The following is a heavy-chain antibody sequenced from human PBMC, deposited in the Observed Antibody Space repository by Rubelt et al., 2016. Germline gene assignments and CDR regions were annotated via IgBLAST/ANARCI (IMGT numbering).Heavy chain of an antibody. J-gene: IGHJ4*02. D-gene: IGHD2-15*01. V-gene: IGHV3-15*01. CDR1: GFTFSSYW. CDR2: IRSKTDGGTT. CDR3: ATGGHYFGS. Sequence: PGGSLRLSCAASGFTFSSYWMSWVRQAPGKGLEWVGRIRSKTDGGTTDYVEPVKGRFTISRDDSKNTVSLQMNSLTTEDTAVYYCATGGHYFGSWARGTLVTVSS.